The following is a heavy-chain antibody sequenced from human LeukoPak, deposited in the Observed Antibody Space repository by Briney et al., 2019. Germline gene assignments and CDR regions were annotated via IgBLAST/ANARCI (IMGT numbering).Heavy chain of an antibody. CDR3: AREGET. Sequence: PSETLSLTCAVYGGSFSGYYWSWIRQPPGKGLEWIGYIYYSGSTYYNPSLKSRVTISVDTSKNQFSLKLSSVTAADTAVYYCAREGETWGQGTLVTVSS. J-gene: IGHJ5*02. D-gene: IGHD3-10*01. CDR1: GGSFSGYY. V-gene: IGHV4-34*09. CDR2: IYYSGST.